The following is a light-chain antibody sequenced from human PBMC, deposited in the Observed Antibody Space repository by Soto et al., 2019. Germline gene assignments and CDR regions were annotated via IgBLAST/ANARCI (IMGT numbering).Light chain of an antibody. Sequence: EIVLTQSPATLSLSPGERATLSCRASQSVSSYLAWYQQKHGQAPRLLIYDASNRATGIQARFSGSGSGTDFTLTISSLEPEDFAVYYCQQRSNWPPWTFGKGTKVGIK. CDR3: QQRSNWPPWT. CDR2: DAS. V-gene: IGKV3-11*01. CDR1: QSVSSY. J-gene: IGKJ1*01.